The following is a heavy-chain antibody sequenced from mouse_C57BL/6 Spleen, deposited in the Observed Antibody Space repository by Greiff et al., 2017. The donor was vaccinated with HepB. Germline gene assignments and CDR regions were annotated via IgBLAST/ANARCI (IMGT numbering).Heavy chain of an antibody. J-gene: IGHJ4*01. CDR1: GFNIKDDY. CDR2: IDPENGDT. Sequence: EVQLQQSGAELVRPGASVKLSCTASGFNIKDDYMHWVKQRPEQGLEWIGWIDPENGDTEYASKFQGKATITADTSSNTAYLQLSSLTSEDTAVYYCTTHGSSCGGDYYAMDYWGQGTSVTVSS. D-gene: IGHD1-1*01. CDR3: TTHGSSCGGDYYAMDY. V-gene: IGHV14-4*01.